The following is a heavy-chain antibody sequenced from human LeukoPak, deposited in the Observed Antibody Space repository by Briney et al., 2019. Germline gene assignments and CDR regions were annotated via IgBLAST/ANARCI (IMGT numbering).Heavy chain of an antibody. J-gene: IGHJ6*03. CDR1: GGSISSSSYY. V-gene: IGHV4-39*07. CDR3: AGPGSTTTAWYYYYMDV. CDR2: IYYSGST. D-gene: IGHD2-2*01. Sequence: SETLSLTCTVSGGSISSSSYYWGWIRQPPGKGLEWIGSIYYSGSTYYNPSLKSRVTISVDTSKNQFSLKLSSVTAADTAVYYCAGPGSTTTAWYYYYMDVWGKGTTVTVSS.